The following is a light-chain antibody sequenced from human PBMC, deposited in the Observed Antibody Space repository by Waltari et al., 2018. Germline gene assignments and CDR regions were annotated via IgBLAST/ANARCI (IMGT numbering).Light chain of an antibody. CDR2: AAS. CDR3: QQSYVTPYT. CDR1: QYFTNF. V-gene: IGKV1-39*01. J-gene: IGKJ2*01. Sequence: DIEMTQSPTSLSASVGDRVTITCRTSQYFTNFVNWYQQKPGKAPYLLIYAASSLQSGVPSRFSGDGSGSEFTLTISSLQPEDSATYYCQQSYVTPYTFGQGTKLEI.